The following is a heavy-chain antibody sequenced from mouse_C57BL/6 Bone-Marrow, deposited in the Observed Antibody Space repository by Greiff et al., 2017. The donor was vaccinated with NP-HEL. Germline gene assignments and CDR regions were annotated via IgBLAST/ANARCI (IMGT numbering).Heavy chain of an antibody. CDR1: GFTFSDYG. CDR3: ARRYRGLYYYAMDY. V-gene: IGHV5-17*01. J-gene: IGHJ4*01. D-gene: IGHD2-12*01. CDR2: ISSGSSTI. Sequence: EVQRVESGGGLVKPGGSLKLSCAASGFTFSDYGVHWVRQAPEKGLEWVAYISSGSSTIYYADTVKGRFTISRDNAKNTLFLQMTSLRSEDTAMYYCARRYRGLYYYAMDYWGQGTSVTVSS.